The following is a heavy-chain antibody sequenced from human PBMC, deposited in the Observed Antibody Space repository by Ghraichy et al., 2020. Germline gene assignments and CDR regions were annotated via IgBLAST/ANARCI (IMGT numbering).Heavy chain of an antibody. D-gene: IGHD6-13*01. J-gene: IGHJ6*02. CDR1: GDSVSSNSAA. CDR3: ARVGVAAAGIDYYYYYGMDV. Sequence: SQTLSLTCAISGDSVSSNSAAWNWIRQSPSRGLEWLGRTYYRSKWYNDYAVSVKSRITINPDTSKNQFSLQLNSVTPEDTAVYYCARVGVAAAGIDYYYYYGMDVWGQGTTVTVSS. CDR2: TYYRSKWYN. V-gene: IGHV6-1*01.